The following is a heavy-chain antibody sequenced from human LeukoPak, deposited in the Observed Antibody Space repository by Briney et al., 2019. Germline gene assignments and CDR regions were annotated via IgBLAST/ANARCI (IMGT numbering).Heavy chain of an antibody. V-gene: IGHV1-2*06. CDR1: GYTFTGYY. CDR3: AIHYYDSSQFDY. Sequence: ASVKVSCKASGYTFTGYYIHWVRQAPGQGLEWMGRINPKSGDTNYAQKFQGRVTMTRDTSINTAYMELSSLRSEDTAVYYCAIHYYDSSQFDYWGQGTLVTVSS. D-gene: IGHD3-22*01. CDR2: INPKSGDT. J-gene: IGHJ4*02.